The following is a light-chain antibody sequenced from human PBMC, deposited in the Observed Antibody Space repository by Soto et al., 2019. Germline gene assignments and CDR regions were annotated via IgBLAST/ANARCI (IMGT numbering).Light chain of an antibody. CDR1: QSISSY. CDR3: QQKDT. CDR2: AAS. Sequence: DIQMTQSPSSLSASVGHRVTITCRASQSISSYLNWYQQKPGKAPKLLIYAASSLQSGVPSRFSGSGSGTDFTLTISSLQPEDFATYYCQQKDTFGPGTKVDIK. J-gene: IGKJ3*01. V-gene: IGKV1-39*01.